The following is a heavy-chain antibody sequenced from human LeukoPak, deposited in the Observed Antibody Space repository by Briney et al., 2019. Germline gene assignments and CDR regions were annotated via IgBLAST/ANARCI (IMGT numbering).Heavy chain of an antibody. CDR2: IIPILGIA. CDR1: GGTFSSYA. Sequence: ASVKVSCKVSGGTFSSYAISWVRQAPGQGLEWMGRIIPILGIANYAQKFQGRVTITADKSTSTAYLELTKLRSDDAAVYYCARAVDSSSSWYDWFDPWGQGTLVTVSS. J-gene: IGHJ5*02. CDR3: ARAVDSSSSWYDWFDP. V-gene: IGHV1-69*04. D-gene: IGHD6-13*01.